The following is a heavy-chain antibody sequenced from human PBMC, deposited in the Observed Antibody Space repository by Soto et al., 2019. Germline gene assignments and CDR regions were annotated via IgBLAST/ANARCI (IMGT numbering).Heavy chain of an antibody. CDR2: IYYSGST. D-gene: IGHD2-21*02. CDR1: GGSVTSGNYY. J-gene: IGHJ4*02. Sequence: KPSETLSLTCTVSGGSVTSGNYYWSWIRQPPGRGLEWIGHIYYSGSTNYNPSLKSRVTISVDASKNQFSLKLSSVTAADTAIYYCARGQVVTPFVDYLGQGTLVPVSP. CDR3: ARGQVVTPFVDY. V-gene: IGHV4-61*01.